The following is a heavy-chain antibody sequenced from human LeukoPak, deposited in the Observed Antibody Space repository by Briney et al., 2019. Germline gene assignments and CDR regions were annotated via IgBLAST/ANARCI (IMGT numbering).Heavy chain of an antibody. J-gene: IGHJ4*02. D-gene: IGHD6-13*01. CDR3: AREGPIAAGDYFDY. CDR1: GFTFSSYA. V-gene: IGHV3-30-3*01. Sequence: GGSLRLSCAASGFTFSSYAMHWVRQAPGKGLEWVAVISYDGSNKYYADSVKGRFTIFRDNSKNTLYLQMNSLRAEDTAVYYCAREGPIAAGDYFDYWGQGTLVTVSS. CDR2: ISYDGSNK.